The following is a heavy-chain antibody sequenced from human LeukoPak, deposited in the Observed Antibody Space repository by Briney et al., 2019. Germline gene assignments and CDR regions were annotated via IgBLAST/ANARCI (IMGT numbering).Heavy chain of an antibody. CDR2: IHSSGTT. D-gene: IGHD2-2*01. V-gene: IGHV4-4*07. Sequence: SETLSLTCTVSGGSISTYYWSWIRQPAGKGLEWIGRIHSSGTTHYNPSLRSRVTLSIDTSKNQFSLKLSSVAAADTAVYYCGRLNLPAVSGAFDYWGQGTLVTVSS. J-gene: IGHJ4*02. CDR1: GGSISTYY. CDR3: GRLNLPAVSGAFDY.